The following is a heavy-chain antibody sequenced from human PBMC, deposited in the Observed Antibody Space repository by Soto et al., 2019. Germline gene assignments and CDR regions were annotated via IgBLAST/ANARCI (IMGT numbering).Heavy chain of an antibody. CDR2: TSAYNGNT. J-gene: IGHJ6*02. D-gene: IGHD6-19*01. V-gene: IGHV1-18*01. CDR1: GYTFTSYG. Sequence: QVQLVQSGAEVKKPGASVKVSCKASGYTFTSYGISWVRQAPGQGLEWMGWTSAYNGNTNYAQKLQGRVTMTTDTSTSTAYMELRSLRSDDAAVYYCARRQWLVGGYYYGLDVWGQGTTVTVSS. CDR3: ARRQWLVGGYYYGLDV.